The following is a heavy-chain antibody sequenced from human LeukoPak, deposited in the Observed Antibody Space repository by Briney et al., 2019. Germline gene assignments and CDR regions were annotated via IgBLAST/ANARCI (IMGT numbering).Heavy chain of an antibody. V-gene: IGHV3-20*04. Sequence: GGSLRLSCAASGFTFDDYGMSWVRQAPGRGLEWVSGINWNGGSTGYADSVKGRFTISRDNAKNSLYLQMNSLRAEDTAVYYCARRYCSSTSCPPRGGNWFDPWGQGTLVTVSS. CDR3: ARRYCSSTSCPPRGGNWFDP. CDR1: GFTFDDYG. J-gene: IGHJ5*02. CDR2: INWNGGST. D-gene: IGHD2-2*01.